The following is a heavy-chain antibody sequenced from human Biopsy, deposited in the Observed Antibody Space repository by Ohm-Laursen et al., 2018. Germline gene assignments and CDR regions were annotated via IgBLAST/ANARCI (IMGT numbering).Heavy chain of an antibody. V-gene: IGHV3-48*03. CDR1: GFTFSNYE. J-gene: IGHJ5*02. CDR3: ARDGKRWDYSTYFSWHFDL. Sequence: SLRLSCAAPGFTFSNYEMNWVRQAPGKGLEWVSYISSSNTIYYADSVKGRFTISRDNPKNTVDLQMNSLRAEDTAVYFCARDGKRWDYSTYFSWHFDLWGQGTQVTVSS. CDR2: ISSSNTI. D-gene: IGHD4-11*01.